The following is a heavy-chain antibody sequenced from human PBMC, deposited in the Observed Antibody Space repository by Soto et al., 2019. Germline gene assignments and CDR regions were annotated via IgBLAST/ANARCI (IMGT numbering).Heavy chain of an antibody. D-gene: IGHD6-13*01. CDR1: GGSISSSNW. V-gene: IGHV4-4*02. CDR2: IYHSGST. J-gene: IGHJ3*02. Sequence: QVQLQESGPGLVKPSGTLSLTCAVSGGSISSSNWWSWVRQPPGKGLEWIGEIYHSGSTNYNPSLKSRVTIPLDKPKDQFSLKLRSVTAADTAVYYCARNIAAGDAFDIWGQGTMVTVSS. CDR3: ARNIAAGDAFDI.